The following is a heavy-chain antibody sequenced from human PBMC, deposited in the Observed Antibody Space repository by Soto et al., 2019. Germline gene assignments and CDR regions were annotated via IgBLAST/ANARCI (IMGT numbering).Heavy chain of an antibody. CDR2: ISAYNGNT. D-gene: IGHD3-22*01. Sequence: VASVKVSCKASGYTFTIYCISWVRQAPGQGFEWMGWISAYNGNTNYAQKLQGRVTMTTDTSTSTAYMELRSLRSDDTAVYYCARVPYYYDSSGYSELGNWGQGTLVTVSS. J-gene: IGHJ4*02. V-gene: IGHV1-18*01. CDR3: ARVPYYYDSSGYSELGN. CDR1: GYTFTIYC.